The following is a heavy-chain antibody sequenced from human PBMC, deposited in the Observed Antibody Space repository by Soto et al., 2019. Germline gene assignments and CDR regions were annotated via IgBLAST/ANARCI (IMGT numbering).Heavy chain of an antibody. CDR3: ARLNEDFLVVVAATDLIDPGVFDI. V-gene: IGHV4-31*03. CDR1: CGSLSSGGYY. J-gene: IGHJ3*02. D-gene: IGHD2-15*01. CDR2: IYYSGST. Sequence: TSETLFLTCTFSCGSLSSGGYYWSWIRQHPGKGLEWIGYIYYSGSTYYNPSLKSRVPISVDTSKNQFSLKLSSVTAADTAVYYCARLNEDFLVVVAATDLIDPGVFDIWGQGTMVTVSS.